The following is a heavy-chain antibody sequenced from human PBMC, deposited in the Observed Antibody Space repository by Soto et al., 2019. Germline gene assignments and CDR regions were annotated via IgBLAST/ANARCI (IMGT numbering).Heavy chain of an antibody. CDR3: ARAYNFGVATRFFDY. CDR2: VNGDGDNT. V-gene: IGHV3-23*01. D-gene: IGHD3-3*01. J-gene: IGHJ4*02. Sequence: PGGSLRLSCAASGFTFRNYAMSWVRQAPGKGLEWVSAVNGDGDNTYYADSVKGRFTISRDNSKNTLYLQMNSLRVEDTAVYYCARAYNFGVATRFFDYWCLGTLVTVSS. CDR1: GFTFRNYA.